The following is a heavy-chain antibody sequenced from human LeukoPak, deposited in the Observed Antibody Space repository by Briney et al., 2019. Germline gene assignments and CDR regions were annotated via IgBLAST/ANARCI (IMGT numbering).Heavy chain of an antibody. CDR3: AKARGFCSGGSCYNPFDP. J-gene: IGHJ5*02. V-gene: IGHV3-23*01. CDR2: IIVSDGST. CDR1: GFTFSSYA. D-gene: IGHD2-15*01. Sequence: GGSLRLSCAASGFTFSSYAMSWVRQSPGKGLEWVSAIIVSDGSTYYADSVKGRFTISRDNSKNTLYVQMNSLRAEDTAVYYCAKARGFCSGGSCYNPFDPWGQGTLVTVSS.